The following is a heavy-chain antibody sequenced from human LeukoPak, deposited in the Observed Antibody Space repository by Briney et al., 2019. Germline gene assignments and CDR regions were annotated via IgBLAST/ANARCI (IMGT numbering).Heavy chain of an antibody. CDR3: ATYRQTSEFDP. CDR1: GFTFTSYT. V-gene: IGHV3-48*02. Sequence: GGSLRLSCTASGFTFTSYTMSWVRQAPGKGLEWISCISVNSGTIKYADSVKGRFTISGDNAKNSLYLQMNSLRDEDTAVYYCATYRQTSEFDPWGQGTLVTVSS. J-gene: IGHJ5*02. CDR2: ISVNSGTI. D-gene: IGHD1-14*01.